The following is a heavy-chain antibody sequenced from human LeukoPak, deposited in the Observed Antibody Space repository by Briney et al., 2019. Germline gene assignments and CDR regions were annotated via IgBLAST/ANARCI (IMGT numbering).Heavy chain of an antibody. CDR1: GFSCSNYG. D-gene: IGHD6-19*01. Sequence: SGGSLRLSCAASGFSCSNYGMHWVRQAPGKGLEWVAMISYDGKSQHYGDSVKGRFTISRDNSKNTVYLQMSSLRPEDSAMYYCAKDLYGGGWYNYFDPWGQGTRVTVSS. V-gene: IGHV3-30*18. CDR3: AKDLYGGGWYNYFDP. CDR2: ISYDGKSQ. J-gene: IGHJ5*02.